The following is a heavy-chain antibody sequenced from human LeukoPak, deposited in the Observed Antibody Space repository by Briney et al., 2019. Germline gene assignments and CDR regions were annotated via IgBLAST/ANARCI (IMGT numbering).Heavy chain of an antibody. V-gene: IGHV3-48*03. J-gene: IGHJ4*02. CDR3: ARDYGGSSPFDY. CDR2: ISTSGSTI. CDR1: GFTFSSYE. D-gene: IGHD4-23*01. Sequence: GGSLRLSCAASGFTFSSYEMNWVRQAPGKGLDWVSYISTSGSTIYYADSVKGRFTISRDNAKNSLYLQMNSLRAEGTAVYYCARDYGGSSPFDYWGQGTLVTVSS.